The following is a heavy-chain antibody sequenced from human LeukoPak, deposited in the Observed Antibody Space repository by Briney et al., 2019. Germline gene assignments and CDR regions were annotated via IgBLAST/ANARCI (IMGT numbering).Heavy chain of an antibody. D-gene: IGHD3-9*01. CDR1: GGSFSDYY. V-gene: IGHV4-34*12. CDR3: ARQRRKYEILTGYYAPGTTTGLPRPIDY. J-gene: IGHJ4*02. CDR2: IIHSGST. Sequence: SETLSLTCAVYGGSFSDYYWSWIRQPPGKGLEWIGEIIHSGSTNYNPSLKSRVTISVHTSKNQFSLKLSSVTAADTAVYYCARQRRKYEILTGYYAPGTTTGLPRPIDYWGQGSLVTVSS.